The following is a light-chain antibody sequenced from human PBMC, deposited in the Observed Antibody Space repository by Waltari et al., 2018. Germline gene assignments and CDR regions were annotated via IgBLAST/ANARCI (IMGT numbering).Light chain of an antibody. CDR3: SSYISSSTLEL. CDR2: DVS. V-gene: IGLV2-14*03. Sequence: QSALTQPASVSGSPGQSITISCTGTSGDVGAYTYVSWYQQHPGKAPKLMIFDVSNRPSGVSNRFSGSKSGNTASLTISGLQAEDEADYYCSSYISSSTLELFGGGTSLTVL. CDR1: SGDVGAYTY. J-gene: IGLJ2*01.